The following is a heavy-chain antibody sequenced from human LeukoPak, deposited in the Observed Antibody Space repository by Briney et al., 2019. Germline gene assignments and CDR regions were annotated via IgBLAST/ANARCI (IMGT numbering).Heavy chain of an antibody. Sequence: SETLSLTCAVYGGSFSGYYWSWIRRPPGKGLEWIGEINDSQSTNYNPSLKSRVTISVDTSKNQFSLKLSSVTAADTAVYYCARGRTSPYYYGSESRWRGWFDPWGQGTLVTVSS. D-gene: IGHD3-10*01. CDR1: GGSFSGYY. CDR3: ARGRTSPYYYGSESRWRGWFDP. CDR2: INDSQST. J-gene: IGHJ5*02. V-gene: IGHV4-34*01.